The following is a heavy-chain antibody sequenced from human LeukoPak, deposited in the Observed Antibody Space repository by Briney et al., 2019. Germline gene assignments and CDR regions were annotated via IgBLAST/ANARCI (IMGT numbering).Heavy chain of an antibody. V-gene: IGHV4-59*08. J-gene: IGHJ6*02. CDR3: ARQWVVVTAIGDYFYYGMDV. Sequence: SETLSLTCTVSGGSISSYYWSWIRQPPGKGLEWIGYIYYSGSTNYNPSLKSRVTISVDTSKNQFSLKLSSVTAADTAVYYCARQWVVVTAIGDYFYYGMDVWGQGTTVTVSS. CDR1: GGSISSYY. CDR2: IYYSGST. D-gene: IGHD2-21*02.